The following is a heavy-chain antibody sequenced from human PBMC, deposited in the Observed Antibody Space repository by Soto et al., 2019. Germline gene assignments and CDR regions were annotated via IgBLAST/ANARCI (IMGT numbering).Heavy chain of an antibody. J-gene: IGHJ4*02. CDR3: ARAVGIAVAGTLDY. Sequence: QVQLVESGGGVVQPGRSLRLSCAASGFTFSSYDMHWVRQAPGKGLEWVAVIWYDGSNKYYADSVKGRFTISRDNSKNTLYLQMNSLRAEDTAVYYCARAVGIAVAGTLDYWGQGTLVTVSS. V-gene: IGHV3-33*01. D-gene: IGHD6-19*01. CDR2: IWYDGSNK. CDR1: GFTFSSYD.